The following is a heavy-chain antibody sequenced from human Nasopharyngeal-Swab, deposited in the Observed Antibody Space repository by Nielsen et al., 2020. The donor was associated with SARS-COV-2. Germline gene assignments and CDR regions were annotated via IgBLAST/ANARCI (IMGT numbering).Heavy chain of an antibody. J-gene: IGHJ3*02. CDR2: ISYDGSNK. D-gene: IGHD3-3*01. V-gene: IGHV3-30*18. CDR3: ANLIFGDAFDI. CDR1: GFTFSSYG. Sequence: WSLRPSCAASGFTFSSYGMHWVRQAPGKGLEWVAVISYDGSNKYYADSVKGRFTISRDNSKNTLYLQMNSLRAEDTAVYYCANLIFGDAFDIWGQGTMVTVSS.